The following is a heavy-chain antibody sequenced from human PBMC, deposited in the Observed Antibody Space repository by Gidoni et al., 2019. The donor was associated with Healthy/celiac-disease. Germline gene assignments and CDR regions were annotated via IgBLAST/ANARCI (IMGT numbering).Heavy chain of an antibody. V-gene: IGHV3-73*02. D-gene: IGHD6-25*01. CDR3: TTRLQPTAVRNFDY. Sequence: EVQLVESGGGLVQPGGSLKLSCAASGFTFSGSAMHWVRQASGKGLEWVGRIRSKANSYATAYAASVKGRFTISRDDSKNTAYLQMNSLKTEDTAVYYCTTRLQPTAVRNFDYWGQGTLVTVSS. CDR2: IRSKANSYAT. CDR1: GFTFSGSA. J-gene: IGHJ4*02.